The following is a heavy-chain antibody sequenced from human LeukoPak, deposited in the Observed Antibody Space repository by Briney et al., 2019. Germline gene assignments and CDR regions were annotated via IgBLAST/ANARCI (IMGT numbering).Heavy chain of an antibody. CDR3: AREEMRPRPDFDY. Sequence: PGGSLRLSCAASGFTFSSYAMHWVRQAPGKGLEGVAVISYDGSNKYYADSVKGRFTISRDNSKNTLYLQMNSLRAEDTAVYYCAREEMRPRPDFDYWGQGTLVTVSS. CDR2: ISYDGSNK. J-gene: IGHJ4*02. D-gene: IGHD5-24*01. V-gene: IGHV3-30-3*01. CDR1: GFTFSSYA.